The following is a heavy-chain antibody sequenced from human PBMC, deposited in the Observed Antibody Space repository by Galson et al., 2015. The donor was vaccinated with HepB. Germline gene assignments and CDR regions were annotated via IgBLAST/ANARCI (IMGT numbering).Heavy chain of an antibody. CDR1: GFTFSSYS. D-gene: IGHD3-22*01. Sequence: SLRLSCAASGFTFSSYSMNWVRQAPGKGLEWVSYISSSSSTIYYADSVKGRFTISRDNAKNSLYLQMNSLRAEDTAVYYCARSSRDDSSGYYHHGLDYWGQGTLVTVSS. J-gene: IGHJ4*02. CDR3: ARSSRDDSSGYYHHGLDY. CDR2: ISSSSSTI. V-gene: IGHV3-48*04.